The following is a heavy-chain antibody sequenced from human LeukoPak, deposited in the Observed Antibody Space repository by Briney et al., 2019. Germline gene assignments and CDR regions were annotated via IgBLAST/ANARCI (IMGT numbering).Heavy chain of an antibody. J-gene: IGHJ5*02. D-gene: IGHD3-22*01. V-gene: IGHV1-69*05. CDR3: ARGSANYYDSSGYPGP. CDR1: GGTFSSYA. Sequence: SVKVSCKASGGTFSSYAISWVRQAPGQGLEWTGRIIPIFGTANYAQKFQGRVTITTDESTSTAYMELSSLRSEDTAVYYCARGSANYYDSSGYPGPWGQGTLVTVSS. CDR2: IIPIFGTA.